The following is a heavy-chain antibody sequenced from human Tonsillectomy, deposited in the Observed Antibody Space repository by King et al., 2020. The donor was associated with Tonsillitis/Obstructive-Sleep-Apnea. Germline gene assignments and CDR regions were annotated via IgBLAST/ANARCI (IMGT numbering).Heavy chain of an antibody. CDR1: GFTFSSYA. V-gene: IGHV3-23*04. CDR3: AKDLLHSSLTAPCYYYYMDV. D-gene: IGHD3/OR15-3a*01. Sequence: VQLVESGGGLVQPGGSLRLSCAASGFTFSSYAMTWVRQAPGKGLEWASEISGSGGGTYYADPVKGRFTISRDNSKNTLYLQMNSLRAEDTAVYYCAKDLLHSSLTAPCYYYYMDVWGKGTTVTVSS. CDR2: ISGSGGGT. J-gene: IGHJ6*03.